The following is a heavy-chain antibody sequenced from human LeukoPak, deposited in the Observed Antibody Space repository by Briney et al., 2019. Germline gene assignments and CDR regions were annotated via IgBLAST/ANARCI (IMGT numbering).Heavy chain of an antibody. CDR2: INKDGSEK. J-gene: IGHJ4*02. CDR1: GFTFSSYW. Sequence: GGSLRLSCAASGFTFSSYWMSWVRQAPGKGPEWVANINKDGSEKYYVDSLKGRFTISRDNAENSLYLQMNSLRAEDTAVYYCATYSTGRYKGLEYWGQGTLVSVSS. CDR3: ATYSTGRYKGLEY. D-gene: IGHD6-19*01. V-gene: IGHV3-7*03.